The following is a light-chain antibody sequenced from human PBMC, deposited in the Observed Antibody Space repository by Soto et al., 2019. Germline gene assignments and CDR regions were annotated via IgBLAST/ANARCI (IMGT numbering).Light chain of an antibody. CDR2: GAS. Sequence: DIVLTQSPGTLSSSPGERVTLSCRASQTVSSNYLAWYQQKPGQAPRLVIYGASSRATGIPDRFSGSGSGTDFTLTISRLEPEDFAVYYCQQYSRSPLTFGQGTKVDIK. J-gene: IGKJ1*01. CDR1: QTVSSNY. V-gene: IGKV3-20*01. CDR3: QQYSRSPLT.